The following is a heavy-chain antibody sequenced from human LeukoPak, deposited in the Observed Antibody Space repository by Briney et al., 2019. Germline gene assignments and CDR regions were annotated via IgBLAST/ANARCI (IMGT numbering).Heavy chain of an antibody. Sequence: GGSLRLSCAAPGFTFSSFGMHWVRQAPGKGLEWVAVIWYDGSNKYYADSVKGRFTISRDNSKNTLYLQRNSLRAEDTAVYYCAKEGRRYSSSWGRIDYWGQGTLVTVSS. CDR3: AKEGRRYSSSWGRIDY. D-gene: IGHD6-13*01. V-gene: IGHV3-33*06. CDR2: IWYDGSNK. CDR1: GFTFSSFG. J-gene: IGHJ4*02.